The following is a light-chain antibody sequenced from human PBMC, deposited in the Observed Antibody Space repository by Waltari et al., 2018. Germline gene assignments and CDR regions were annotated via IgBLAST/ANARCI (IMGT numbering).Light chain of an antibody. J-gene: IGKJ2*01. V-gene: IGKV1-39*01. CDR2: GAS. CDR1: RDIRSD. CDR3: QQSFSTPQYT. Sequence: DILMTQSPSSLSASVGDRVAITCRASRDIRSDLNWYQQKPVKAPHLIIYGASTLQSGVPSRFSGSVSGTDFTLIISSLQPEDFATYYCQQSFSTPQYTFGQGTKVEIK.